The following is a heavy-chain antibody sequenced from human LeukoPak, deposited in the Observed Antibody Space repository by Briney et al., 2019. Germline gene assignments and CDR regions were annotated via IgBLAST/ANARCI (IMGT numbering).Heavy chain of an antibody. CDR1: GFTFSSYS. J-gene: IGHJ6*03. Sequence: PGGSLRLSCAASGFTFSSYSMTWVRQAPGKGLEWVSYISSSSSTIYYADSVKGRFTISRDNAKNSLYLQMNSLRAEDTAVYYCARGPGVLRYFDWSIPAYYMDVWGKGTTVTVSS. CDR2: ISSSSSTI. CDR3: ARGPGVLRYFDWSIPAYYMDV. V-gene: IGHV3-48*01. D-gene: IGHD3-9*01.